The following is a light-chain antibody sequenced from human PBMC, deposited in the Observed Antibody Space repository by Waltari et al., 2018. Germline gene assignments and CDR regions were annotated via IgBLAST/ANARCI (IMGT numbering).Light chain of an antibody. Sequence: QSALTQPRSVSGSPGQSVTISCTGTSSDVGYYNYVSWYQPPPGKAPKLMIYDVNERPSGVPDRFSGSKSGNTASLTISGLQAEDEADYYCCSYAGNYLRVFDRGTKLTVL. CDR3: CSYAGNYLRV. CDR2: DVN. CDR1: SSDVGYYNY. V-gene: IGLV2-11*01. J-gene: IGLJ2*01.